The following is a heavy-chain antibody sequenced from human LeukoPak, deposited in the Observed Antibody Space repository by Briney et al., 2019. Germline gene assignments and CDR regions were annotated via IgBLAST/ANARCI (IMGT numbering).Heavy chain of an antibody. J-gene: IGHJ4*02. CDR3: ARVPWDSSSYYPIDY. D-gene: IGHD3-22*01. V-gene: IGHV3-21*01. CDR1: GFTVSDYS. Sequence: GGSLRLSCAASGFTVSDYSLTWVRQAPGKGLEWLSSISSSSAYIYYADSVKGRFTVSRDNAKKSLYLQMNSLRAADTAVYYCARVPWDSSSYYPIDYWGQGTLVTVPS. CDR2: ISSSSAYI.